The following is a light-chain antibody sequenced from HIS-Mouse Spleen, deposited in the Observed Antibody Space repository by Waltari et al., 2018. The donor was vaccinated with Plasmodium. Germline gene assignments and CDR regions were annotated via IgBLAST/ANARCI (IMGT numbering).Light chain of an antibody. V-gene: IGLV3-10*01. CDR3: YSTDSSGNHRV. CDR1: ALTNKY. CDR2: EDS. Sequence: SYELPQPPSVSVSPGQTARITCSGDALTNKYAYLYQQKSGQAPVLVIYEDSKRPSGIPERFSGSSSGTMATLTISGAQVEDEADYYCYSTDSSGNHRVFGGGTKLTVL. J-gene: IGLJ3*02.